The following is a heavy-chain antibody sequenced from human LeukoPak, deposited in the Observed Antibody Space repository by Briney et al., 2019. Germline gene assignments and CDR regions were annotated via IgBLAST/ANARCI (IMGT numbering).Heavy chain of an antibody. Sequence: GGSLRLSCAASGFTFSSYAMNWVRQAPGQGLEWVSVISGSGGTTYYSDSVKGRFIISRDNSKNTLYLQMNSLRAEDTAVYYCSKAGIAVPATPEYCGQGTQVTVS. CDR1: GFTFSSYA. CDR3: SKAGIAVPATPEY. CDR2: ISGSGGTT. J-gene: IGHJ4*02. V-gene: IGHV3-23*01. D-gene: IGHD6-19*01.